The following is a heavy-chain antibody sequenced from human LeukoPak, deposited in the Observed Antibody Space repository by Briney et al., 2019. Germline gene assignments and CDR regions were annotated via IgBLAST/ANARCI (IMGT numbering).Heavy chain of an antibody. CDR1: GFTFSSYW. V-gene: IGHV3-23*01. CDR2: ISNNGGYT. D-gene: IGHD2-15*01. J-gene: IGHJ4*02. Sequence: GGSLRLSCAASGFTFSSYWMSWVRQAPGKGLEWVSAISNNGGYTYYADSVQGRFTISRDNSKSTLCLQMNSLRAEDTAVYYCAKQLGYCSDGSCYFPYWGQGTLVTVSS. CDR3: AKQLGYCSDGSCYFPY.